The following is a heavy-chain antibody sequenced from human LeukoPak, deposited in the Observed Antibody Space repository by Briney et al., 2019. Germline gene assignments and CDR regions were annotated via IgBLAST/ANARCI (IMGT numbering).Heavy chain of an antibody. CDR1: GYTFTSYY. V-gene: IGHV1-46*01. CDR3: ARDLFAYYDSSGYYPSWFDF. J-gene: IGHJ5*01. CDR2: INPSGGST. Sequence: RASVKVSCKASGYTFTSYYMHWVRQAPGQGLEWMGIINPSGGSTSYAQKFQGRVTMTRDTSTSTVYMELSSLRSEDTAVYYCARDLFAYYDSSGYYPSWFDFWGQGTLVTVSS. D-gene: IGHD3-22*01.